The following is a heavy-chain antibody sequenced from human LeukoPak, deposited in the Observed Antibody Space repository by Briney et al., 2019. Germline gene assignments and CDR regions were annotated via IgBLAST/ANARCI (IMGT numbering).Heavy chain of an antibody. CDR2: VLSKSDGGTA. D-gene: IGHD3-10*01. CDR1: GITFANAW. V-gene: IGHV3-15*05. CDR3: TTQRAGAFDY. Sequence: GGSLRLSCAASGITFANAWMTWVRRAPGKGLEWVGRVLSKSDGGTANYAAPVKGRFTISRDDSKDTVYLQMNTLKTDDTAMYYCTTQRAGAFDYWGQGTLVTVSP. J-gene: IGHJ4*02.